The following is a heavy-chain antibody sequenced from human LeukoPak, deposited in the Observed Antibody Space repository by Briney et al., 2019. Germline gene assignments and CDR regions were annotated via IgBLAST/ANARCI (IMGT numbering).Heavy chain of an antibody. J-gene: IGHJ6*02. CDR1: GYTFTVYY. D-gene: IGHD6-13*01. V-gene: IGHV1-2*02. Sequence: ASVKVSFKASGYTFTVYYMHWVRQAPGQGLEWMGWINPNSGGTNYAQKFQGRVTMTRDTSISTAYMELSRLRSDDTAVYYCARVAQAAAGSYYYYYGMDVWGQGTTVTVSS. CDR3: ARVAQAAAGSYYYYYGMDV. CDR2: INPNSGGT.